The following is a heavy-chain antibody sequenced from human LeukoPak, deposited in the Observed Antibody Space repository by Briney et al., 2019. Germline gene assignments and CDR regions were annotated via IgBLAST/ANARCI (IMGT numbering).Heavy chain of an antibody. CDR1: GFTFSSYW. CDR3: ARYNWNSAPFDY. Sequence: GGSLRLSCAASGFTFSSYWMHWVRQAPGKGLVWVSRINSDGSSTSYAGTVKGRFTISRDSAKNTLYLEMNRLRAEDTAVYYCARYNWNSAPFDYWGQGTLVTVSS. J-gene: IGHJ4*02. CDR2: INSDGSST. D-gene: IGHD1-7*01. V-gene: IGHV3-74*01.